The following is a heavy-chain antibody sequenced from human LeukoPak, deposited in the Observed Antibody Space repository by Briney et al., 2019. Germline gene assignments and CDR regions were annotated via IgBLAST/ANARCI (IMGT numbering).Heavy chain of an antibody. V-gene: IGHV4-59*01. CDR3: ARLVVVAANFRDNWFDP. D-gene: IGHD2-15*01. CDR2: IYYSGST. J-gene: IGHJ5*02. CDR1: GGSISSYY. Sequence: SETLSLTCTVSGGSISSYYWSWIRQPPGKGLEWIGYIYYSGSTNYSPSPKSRVTISVDTSKNQFSLKLSSVTAADTAVYYCARLVVVAANFRDNWFDPWGQGTLVTVSS.